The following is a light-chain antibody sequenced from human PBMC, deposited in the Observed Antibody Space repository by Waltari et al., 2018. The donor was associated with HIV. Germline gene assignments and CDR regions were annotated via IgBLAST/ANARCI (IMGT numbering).Light chain of an antibody. CDR3: QQYYKWPLT. CDR2: GAS. J-gene: IGKJ5*01. V-gene: IGKV3D-15*01. CDR1: QSESSK. Sequence: VMLQSTATLSVSPGVRATPSCRDSQSESSKLAWYQQKPGQAPRLLIYGASTRSTGIPGRFSGSESGTEFILTISSLQSEDCAVYYCQQYYKWPLTFGQGTRLEIK.